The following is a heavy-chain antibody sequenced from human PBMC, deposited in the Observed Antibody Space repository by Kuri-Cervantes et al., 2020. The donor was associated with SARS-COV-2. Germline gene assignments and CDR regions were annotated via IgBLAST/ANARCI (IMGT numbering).Heavy chain of an antibody. CDR1: GFTFSDYY. CDR3: ARAYCSGGSCYFPPYY. Sequence: GESLKISCAASGFTFSDYYMNWVRQAPGKGLEWVAVIWYDGSNKYYADSVKGRFTISRDNSKNTLYLQVNSLRAEDTAVYYCARAYCSGGSCYFPPYYWGQGTLVTVSS. J-gene: IGHJ4*02. D-gene: IGHD2-15*01. CDR2: IWYDGSNK. V-gene: IGHV3-33*08.